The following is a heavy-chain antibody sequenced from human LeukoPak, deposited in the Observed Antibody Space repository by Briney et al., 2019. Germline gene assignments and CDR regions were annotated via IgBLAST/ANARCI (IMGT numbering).Heavy chain of an antibody. D-gene: IGHD6-19*01. J-gene: IGHJ5*02. V-gene: IGHV1-3*01. CDR3: ARSNSGWYLTNWFDP. Sequence: ALVKVSCKASGYTFTSYAMHWVRQAPGQRLEWMGWINAGNGNTKYSQKFQGRVTITRDTSASTAYMELSSLRSEDTAVYYCARSNSGWYLTNWFDPWGQGTLVTVSS. CDR1: GYTFTSYA. CDR2: INAGNGNT.